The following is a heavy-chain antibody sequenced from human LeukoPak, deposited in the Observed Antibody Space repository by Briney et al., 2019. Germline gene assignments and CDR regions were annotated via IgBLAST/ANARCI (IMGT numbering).Heavy chain of an antibody. CDR3: ARGGEAGYSYRGFDY. J-gene: IGHJ4*02. V-gene: IGHV1-24*01. CDR2: FDPEDGET. CDR1: GDTLTELS. Sequence: ASMKVSCKVSGDTLTELSMHWVRQAPGKGLEWMGGFDPEDGETIYAQKFQGRVTVTWDTSASTAYMELSSLRSEDMAVYYCARGGEAGYSYRGFDYWGQGTLVTVSS. D-gene: IGHD5-18*01.